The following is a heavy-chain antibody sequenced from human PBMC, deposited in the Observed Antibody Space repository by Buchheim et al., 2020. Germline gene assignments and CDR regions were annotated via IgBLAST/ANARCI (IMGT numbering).Heavy chain of an antibody. J-gene: IGHJ6*04. CDR1: GGSISSGSYY. V-gene: IGHV4-61*02. Sequence: QVQLQESGPGLVKPSQTLSLTCTVSGGSISSGSYYWSWIRQPAGKGLEWIGRIYTSGSTNYNPSLKSRVAISVETSKNQFTLKLSSVTAADTAVYYCARGTVTKGDYYYYGMDVWGKGTT. CDR2: IYTSGST. D-gene: IGHD4-17*01. CDR3: ARGTVTKGDYYYYGMDV.